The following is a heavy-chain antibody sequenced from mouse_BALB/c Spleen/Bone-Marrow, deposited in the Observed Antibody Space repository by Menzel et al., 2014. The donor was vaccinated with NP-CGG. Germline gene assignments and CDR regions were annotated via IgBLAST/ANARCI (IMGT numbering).Heavy chain of an antibody. V-gene: IGHV4-1*02. J-gene: IGHJ3*01. CDR3: ARNHYYGLFAY. CDR2: INPDSSTI. Sequence: DVKLQESGGGLVQPGGSLKLSCADSGFDFSRYWMSWIRQAPGKGLEWIGEINPDSSTINYTPSLKDKFIISRDNAKNTLYLQMSKVRSEDTALYYCARNHYYGLFAYWGQGTLVTVSA. D-gene: IGHD1-2*01. CDR1: GFDFSRYW.